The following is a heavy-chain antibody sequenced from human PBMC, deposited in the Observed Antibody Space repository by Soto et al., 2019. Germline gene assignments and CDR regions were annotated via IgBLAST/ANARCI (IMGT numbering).Heavy chain of an antibody. D-gene: IGHD2-2*01. Sequence: QVQLVQSGAEVKKPGASVKISCKASGYTFISNYVYWVRQAPGQGLEWMAIINPRGASTSYAQKFQGRVPMASDTSTSTFYMDLSSLTSSHTAVYYCARDPEVGSSTNCQVDYWGQGTLVTVSS. CDR3: ARDPEVGSSTNCQVDY. CDR1: GYTFISNY. J-gene: IGHJ4*02. V-gene: IGHV1-46*01. CDR2: INPRGAST.